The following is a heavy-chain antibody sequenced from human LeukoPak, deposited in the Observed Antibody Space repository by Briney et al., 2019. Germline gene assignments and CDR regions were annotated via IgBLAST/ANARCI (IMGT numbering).Heavy chain of an antibody. CDR3: ATDLAGTHQAAFDY. D-gene: IGHD2-15*01. Sequence: GGSLRLSCAASGFTFSSYAMTWVRQAPGKGLEWVSGISWNSDSIGYADSVKSRFTISRDNAKNSLYLQMNSLRAEDTALYYCATDLAGTHQAAFDYWGQGTLVTVSS. V-gene: IGHV3-9*01. CDR2: ISWNSDSI. CDR1: GFTFSSYA. J-gene: IGHJ4*02.